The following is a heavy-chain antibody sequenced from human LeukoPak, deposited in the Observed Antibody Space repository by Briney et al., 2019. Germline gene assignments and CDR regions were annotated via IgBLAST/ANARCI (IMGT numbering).Heavy chain of an antibody. CDR3: ARLSYNWNFDY. J-gene: IGHJ4*02. Sequence: GESLKISCQGSGYSFTSYWIGWVRQMPGKGLEWMGIIYPGDSETRYSPSFQGQVTISADKSISTAYLQWTSLKASDTAMYYCARLSYNWNFDYWGQGTLVTVSS. CDR1: GYSFTSYW. D-gene: IGHD1-20*01. V-gene: IGHV5-51*01. CDR2: IYPGDSET.